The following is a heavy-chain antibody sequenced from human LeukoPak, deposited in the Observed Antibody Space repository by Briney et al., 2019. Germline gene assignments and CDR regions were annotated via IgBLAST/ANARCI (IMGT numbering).Heavy chain of an antibody. CDR1: GGSFSDYY. J-gene: IGHJ2*01. CDR3: ARAVRYFDL. CDR2: INHSGST. Sequence: SETLSLTCAVYGGSFSDYYWSWIRQPPGKGLEWIGEINHSGSTDYNPSLKSRVTISVDTSENQFSLRLNSVTAADTAVYYCARAVRYFDLWGRGTLVTVSS. V-gene: IGHV4-34*01.